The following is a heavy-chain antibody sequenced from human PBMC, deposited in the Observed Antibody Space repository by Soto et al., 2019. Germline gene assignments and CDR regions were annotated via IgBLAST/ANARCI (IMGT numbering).Heavy chain of an antibody. D-gene: IGHD4-4*01. CDR1: GFSFSNSA. CDR2: VSFDGTNR. CDR3: ARDRRPQVTVNFDD. Sequence: GGSLRLSCAASGFSFSNSAMHWVRQAPGKGLEWVAVVSFDGTNRYYADSVKGRFTISRDNSKNTLYLQMSSLRAEDTAVYYCARDRRPQVTVNFDDWGQGTPVTVSS. V-gene: IGHV3-30-3*01. J-gene: IGHJ4*02.